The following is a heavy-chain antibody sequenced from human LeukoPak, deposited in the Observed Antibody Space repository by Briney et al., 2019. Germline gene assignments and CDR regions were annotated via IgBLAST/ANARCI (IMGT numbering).Heavy chain of an antibody. Sequence: PGGSLRLSCAASGFTFSSYEMNWVRQAPGKGLEWVSYISSSGSTIYYADSVKGRFTISRDNSKNTLYLQMNSLRAEDTAIYYWAKNGDRVAYCTGGTCYPYFYYYMDVWGKGTTVTI. CDR1: GFTFSSYE. CDR2: ISSSGSTI. J-gene: IGHJ6*03. D-gene: IGHD2-15*01. CDR3: AKNGDRVAYCTGGTCYPYFYYYMDV. V-gene: IGHV3-48*03.